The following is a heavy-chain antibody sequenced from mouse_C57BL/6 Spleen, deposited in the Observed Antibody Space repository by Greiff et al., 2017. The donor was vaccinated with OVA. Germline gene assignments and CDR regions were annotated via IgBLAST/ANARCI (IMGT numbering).Heavy chain of an antibody. V-gene: IGHV1-18*01. CDR2: INPNNGGT. D-gene: IGHD2-2*01. Sequence: VQLQQSGPELVKPGASVKIPCKASGYTFTDYNMDWVKQSHGKSLEWIGDINPNNGGTIYNQKFKGKATLTVDKSSSTAYMELRSLTSEDTAVYYCARRGLVTTDWYFDVWGTGTTVTVSS. CDR1: GYTFTDYN. J-gene: IGHJ1*03. CDR3: ARRGLVTTDWYFDV.